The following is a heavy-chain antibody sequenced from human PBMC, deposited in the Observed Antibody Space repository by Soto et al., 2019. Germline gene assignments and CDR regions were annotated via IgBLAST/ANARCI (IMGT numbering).Heavy chain of an antibody. D-gene: IGHD3-22*01. CDR2: IYYSGST. V-gene: IGHV4-61*01. CDR3: ARVFGDSSGYYSNLFDP. CDR1: GGSVSSGSHY. J-gene: IGHJ5*02. Sequence: SETLSLTCTVSGGSVSSGSHYWSWIRQPPGKGLEWIGYIYYSGSTNYNPSLKSRVTISVDTSKNQFSLKLSSVTAADTAVYYCARVFGDSSGYYSNLFDPWGQGTLVTVSS.